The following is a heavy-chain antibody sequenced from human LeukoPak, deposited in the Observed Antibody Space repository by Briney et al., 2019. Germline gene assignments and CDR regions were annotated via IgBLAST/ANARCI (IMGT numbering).Heavy chain of an antibody. CDR3: ARVNTIVVVVAATLGSWFDP. D-gene: IGHD2-15*01. V-gene: IGHV4-34*01. J-gene: IGHJ5*02. CDR1: GGSFSGYY. CDR2: INHSGST. Sequence: SETLSLTCAVYGGSFSGYYWSWIRQPPGKGLEWIGEINHSGSTNYNPSLKSRVTISVDTSKNQFSLKLSSVTAADTAVYYCARVNTIVVVVAATLGSWFDPWGQGTLVTVSS.